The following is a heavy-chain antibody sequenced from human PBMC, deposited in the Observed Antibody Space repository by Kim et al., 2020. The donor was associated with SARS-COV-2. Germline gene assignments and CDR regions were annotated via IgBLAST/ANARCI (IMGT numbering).Heavy chain of an antibody. Sequence: ASVKVSCKASGYTFTSYAMNWVRQAPGQGLEWMGWIKTNTGNPTYAQGFTGRFVFSLDTSVSTAYLQISSLKAEDTAVYYCARDDGRLLWFGELLLHLPGGNWFDPWGQGTLVTVSS. CDR3: ARDDGRLLWFGELLLHLPGGNWFDP. V-gene: IGHV7-4-1*02. CDR1: GYTFTSYA. J-gene: IGHJ5*02. CDR2: IKTNTGNP. D-gene: IGHD3-10*01.